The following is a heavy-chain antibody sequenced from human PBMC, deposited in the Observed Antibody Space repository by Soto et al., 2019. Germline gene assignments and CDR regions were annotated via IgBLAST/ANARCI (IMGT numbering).Heavy chain of an antibody. CDR1: GGTFSSYA. V-gene: IGHV1-69*06. CDR2: IIPIFGTA. D-gene: IGHD2-2*01. J-gene: IGHJ4*02. Sequence: QVQLVQSAAEVKKPGSSVKVSCKASGGTFSSYAISWVRQAPGQGLEWMGGIIPIFGTANYAQKFQGRVTITADKATSTAYMELSSLRSEATAVYYCASYGRVRVPAARFDYWGQGTLVTVAS. CDR3: ASYGRVRVPAARFDY.